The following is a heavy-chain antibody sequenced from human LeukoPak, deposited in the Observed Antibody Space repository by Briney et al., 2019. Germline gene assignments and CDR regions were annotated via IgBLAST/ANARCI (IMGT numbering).Heavy chain of an antibody. V-gene: IGHV4-34*01. J-gene: IGHJ4*02. D-gene: IGHD2-15*01. CDR1: GGSFSGYY. CDR2: INHSGST. Sequence: PSETLSLTCAVYGGSFSGYYWSWIRQPPGKGLEWIGEINHSGSTNYNPSLKSRVTISVDTSKNQFSLKLSSVTAADTAVYYCARVVVVVAATHIDYWRQGTLVTVSS. CDR3: ARVVVVVAATHIDY.